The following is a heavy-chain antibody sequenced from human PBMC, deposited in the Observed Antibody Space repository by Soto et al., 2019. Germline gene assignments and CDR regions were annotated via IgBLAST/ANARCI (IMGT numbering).Heavy chain of an antibody. CDR2: IYYSGST. J-gene: IGHJ3*02. CDR3: ARHKGRVYPAFDI. CDR1: GGSISSSSYY. D-gene: IGHD3-16*01. Sequence: SETLSLTCTVSGGSISSSSYYWCWIRHPPGKGLEWIGSIYYSGSTYYNPSLKSRVTISVDTSKNQFSLKLSSVTAADTAVYYCARHKGRVYPAFDIWGQGTMVTVSS. V-gene: IGHV4-39*01.